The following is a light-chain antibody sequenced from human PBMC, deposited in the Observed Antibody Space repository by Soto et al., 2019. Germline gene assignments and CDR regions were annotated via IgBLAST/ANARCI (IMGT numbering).Light chain of an antibody. V-gene: IGLV2-11*01. J-gene: IGLJ3*02. Sequence: QSVLTQPRSVSRSPGQSVTISCTGTSSDVGGYNYVSWYQQHPGKAPKLVIYDVSKRPSGVPDRFSGSKSGNTASLTVSGLLAEDEAYYSCCSYAGTYTQWVFGGGTKLTVL. CDR2: DVS. CDR3: CSYAGTYTQWV. CDR1: SSDVGGYNY.